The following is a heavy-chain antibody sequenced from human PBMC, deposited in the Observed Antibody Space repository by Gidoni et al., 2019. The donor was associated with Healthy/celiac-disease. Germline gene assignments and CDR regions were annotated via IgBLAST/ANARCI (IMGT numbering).Heavy chain of an antibody. Sequence: EVQLVQPGAEVKKPGESLRIACQGSGYSFPSYWISWVRQMPGKGLEWMGRIDPSDSYTNYSPSCQGHVTISADKSISTAYLQWSSLKASDTAMYYCAGIAAAASKGAFDIWGQGTMVTVSS. D-gene: IGHD6-13*01. CDR1: GYSFPSYW. CDR3: AGIAAAASKGAFDI. V-gene: IGHV5-10-1*03. CDR2: IDPSDSYT. J-gene: IGHJ3*02.